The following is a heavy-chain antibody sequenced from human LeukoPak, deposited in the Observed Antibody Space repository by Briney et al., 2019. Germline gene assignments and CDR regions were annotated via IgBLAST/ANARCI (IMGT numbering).Heavy chain of an antibody. CDR3: ANLGIVGATPTFDY. CDR1: GFTFSSYA. J-gene: IGHJ4*02. Sequence: PGGSLRLSCAASGFTFSSYAMSWVRQAPGKGLEWVSAISGSGGSTYYADSVKGRFTICRDNSKNTLYLQMNSLRAEDTAVYYCANLGIVGATPTFDYWGQGTLVTVSS. V-gene: IGHV3-23*01. CDR2: ISGSGGST. D-gene: IGHD1-26*01.